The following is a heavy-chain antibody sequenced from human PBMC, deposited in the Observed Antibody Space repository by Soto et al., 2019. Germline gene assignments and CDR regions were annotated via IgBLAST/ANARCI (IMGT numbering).Heavy chain of an antibody. CDR3: AREPDYDFWSGYPDYYYYYMDV. J-gene: IGHJ6*03. D-gene: IGHD3-3*01. Sequence: GGSLRLSCAASGFSFSDHYMDWVRQAPGKGLEWVGRTRNKANSYTTEYAASVKGRFTISRDDSKNSLYLQMNSLKTEDTAVYYCAREPDYDFWSGYPDYYYYYMDVWGKGTTVTVSS. CDR1: GFSFSDHY. V-gene: IGHV3-72*01. CDR2: TRNKANSYTT.